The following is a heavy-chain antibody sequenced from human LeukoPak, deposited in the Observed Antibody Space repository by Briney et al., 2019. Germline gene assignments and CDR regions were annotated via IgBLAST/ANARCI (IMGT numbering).Heavy chain of an antibody. CDR2: IIPILGIA. V-gene: IGHV1-69*04. Sequence: GASVKVSCKASGGTFSSYAISWVRQAPGQGLEWMGRIIPILGIANYAQKFQGRVTITADKSTSTAYMELSSLRSEDTAVYYCAREKFYYDILTGSIDYWGQGTLVTVSS. CDR1: GGTFSSYA. D-gene: IGHD3-9*01. J-gene: IGHJ4*02. CDR3: AREKFYYDILTGSIDY.